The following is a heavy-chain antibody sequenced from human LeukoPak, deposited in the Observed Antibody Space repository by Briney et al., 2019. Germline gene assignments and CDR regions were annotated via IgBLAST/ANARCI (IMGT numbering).Heavy chain of an antibody. CDR2: IRYSGTT. D-gene: IGHD2-21*02. CDR1: GGSISSYY. CDR3: ARRLHYFDY. Sequence: PSETLSLTCTVSGGSISSYYWSWIRQPPGKGLEWMGSIRYSGTTYYNPSLKGRVTIFVDTSNNQFSLRLSSVTAADTAVYYCARRLHYFDYWGQGSLVTVSS. J-gene: IGHJ4*02. V-gene: IGHV4-59*05.